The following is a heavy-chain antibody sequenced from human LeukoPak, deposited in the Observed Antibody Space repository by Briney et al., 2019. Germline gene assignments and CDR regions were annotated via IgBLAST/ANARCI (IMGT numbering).Heavy chain of an antibody. CDR1: GFTFSSYA. V-gene: IGHV3-23*01. D-gene: IGHD2-21*02. Sequence: GGSLRLSCAASGFTFSSYAMSWVRQAPGKGLEWVSAISGSGDSTYNADSVKGRFTISRDNSKNTLYLQMNSLRAEDTAIYYCAKVTAYYFDYWGQGTLVTVSS. CDR3: AKVTAYYFDY. J-gene: IGHJ4*02. CDR2: ISGSGDST.